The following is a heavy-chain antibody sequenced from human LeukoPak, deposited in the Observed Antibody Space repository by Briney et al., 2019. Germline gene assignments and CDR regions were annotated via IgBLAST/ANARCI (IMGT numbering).Heavy chain of an antibody. Sequence: GGSLRLSCAASGFTFSNYAMSWVRQAPGKGLEWVSVISGSGGSTYYADSVKGRFTISRDNPKNTLYLQMNSLRAEDTAVYYCAKTVVTPGGGYWGQGTLVTVSS. J-gene: IGHJ4*02. CDR1: GFTFSNYA. D-gene: IGHD4-23*01. V-gene: IGHV3-23*01. CDR2: ISGSGGST. CDR3: AKTVVTPGGGY.